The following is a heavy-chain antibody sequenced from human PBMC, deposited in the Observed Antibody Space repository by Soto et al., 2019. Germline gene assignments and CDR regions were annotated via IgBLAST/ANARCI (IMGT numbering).Heavy chain of an antibody. V-gene: IGHV4-30-2*01. D-gene: IGHD4-17*01. CDR2: IYHSGST. CDR1: GGSISSGGYS. CDR3: ARGMTTVTTFDY. J-gene: IGHJ4*02. Sequence: PSETLSLTCAVSGGSISSGGYSCNWIRQPPGKGLEWIGYIYHSGSTYYNPSLKSRVTISVDRSKNQFSLKLSSVTAADTAVYYCARGMTTVTTFDYWGQGTLGTV.